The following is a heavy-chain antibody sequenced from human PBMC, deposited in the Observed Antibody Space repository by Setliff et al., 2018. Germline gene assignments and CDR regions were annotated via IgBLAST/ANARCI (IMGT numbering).Heavy chain of an antibody. D-gene: IGHD3-22*01. J-gene: IGHJ4*02. Sequence: ASVKVSCKAFGYTFAKYGTSWVRQAPGQGLEWMGWISGYNGYTVYAQKLQGRVTLTTDTSTGTAYMELSGLRSEDTALYYCAIIRPDSSGYYWIFDYWGQGTLVTVSS. CDR1: GYTFAKYG. CDR3: AIIRPDSSGYYWIFDY. V-gene: IGHV1-18*01. CDR2: ISGYNGYT.